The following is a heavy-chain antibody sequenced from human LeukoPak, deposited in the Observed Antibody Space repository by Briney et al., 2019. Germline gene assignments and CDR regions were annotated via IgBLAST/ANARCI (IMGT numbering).Heavy chain of an antibody. V-gene: IGHV4-59*06. Sequence: PSETLSLTCTVSGGSISSYYWSWIRQPPGKGLEWIGYIYYSGSTYYNPSLKSRVTISVDTSKNQFSLKLSSVTAADTAVYYCARIGTLIEPWGQGTLVTVSS. CDR2: IYYSGST. CDR3: ARIGTLIEP. J-gene: IGHJ5*02. CDR1: GGSISSYY.